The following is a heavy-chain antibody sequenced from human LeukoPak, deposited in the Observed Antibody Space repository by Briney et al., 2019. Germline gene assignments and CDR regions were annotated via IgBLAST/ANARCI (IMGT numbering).Heavy chain of an antibody. CDR2: ISAYNGNT. CDR3: ARALPGFGELFHFDY. CDR1: GYTFTSYG. J-gene: IGHJ4*02. V-gene: IGHV1-18*01. D-gene: IGHD3-10*01. Sequence: ASVKVSCKASGYTFTSYGISWVRQAPGQGLEWMGWISAYNGNTNYAQKLQGRVTMTTDTSTSTAYMELRSLRSDDTAVYYCARALPGFGELFHFDYWGQGTLVTVSS.